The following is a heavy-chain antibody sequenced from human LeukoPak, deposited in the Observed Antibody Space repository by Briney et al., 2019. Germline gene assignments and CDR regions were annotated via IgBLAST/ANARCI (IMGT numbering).Heavy chain of an antibody. CDR2: ISHDGTT. CDR3: ARDLSVYYYYYFDF. V-gene: IGHV4-38-2*02. J-gene: IGHJ4*02. D-gene: IGHD3-22*01. CDR1: DYSIGSGYS. Sequence: PSGTLSLTCTVSDYSIGSGYSWGWIRQPPGKGLEWIATISHDGTTFYNPSLKSRVTMTLDTSRNQFSLRLSSVTAADTAVYYCARDLSVYYYYYFDFWGQGTLVTVSS.